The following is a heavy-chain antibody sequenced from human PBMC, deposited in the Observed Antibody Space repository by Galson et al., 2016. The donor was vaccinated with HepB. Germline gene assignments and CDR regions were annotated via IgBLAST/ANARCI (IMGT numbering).Heavy chain of an antibody. D-gene: IGHD2-2*01. CDR3: VRIGVVIPATKLDY. Sequence: SLRLSCAVSGFTFSKNWMSWVRQAPGKGLEWVANIKEDGSDKFYVDSVKGRSTISRDNAKHSLYLQMSSLRVEDTAVYYCVRIGVVIPATKLDYWGQGTLVTVSS. CDR1: GFTFSKNW. CDR2: IKEDGSDK. J-gene: IGHJ4*02. V-gene: IGHV3-7*01.